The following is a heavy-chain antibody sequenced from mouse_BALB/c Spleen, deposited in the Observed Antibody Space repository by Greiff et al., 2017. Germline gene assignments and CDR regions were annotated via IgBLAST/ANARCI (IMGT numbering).Heavy chain of an antibody. CDR1: GYTFTSYW. CDR2: IYPGRGIT. CDR3: SRSHYYGYDYAMDY. J-gene: IGHJ4*01. V-gene: IGHV1-55*01. D-gene: IGHD1-2*01. Sequence: QVQLQQPGAELVKPGASVKMSCKASGYTFTSYWINWVKQRPGQGLEWIGDIYPGRGITNYNEKFKSKATLTLDTSSSTAYMQLSSLTSEDSAVYYCSRSHYYGYDYAMDYWGQGTSVTVSS.